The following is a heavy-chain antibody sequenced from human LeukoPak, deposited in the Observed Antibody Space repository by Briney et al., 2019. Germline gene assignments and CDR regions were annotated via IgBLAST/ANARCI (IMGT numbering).Heavy chain of an antibody. V-gene: IGHV4-39*01. Sequence: SETLSLTCTVSGGSISSSSYYWGWIRQPPGKGLEWIGSIYYSGSTYYNPSLKSRVTISVDTSKNQFSLKLSSVTAADTAVYYYARHVRATAMAEEEYNWFDPWGQGTLVTVSS. CDR1: GGSISSSSYY. CDR2: IYYSGST. D-gene: IGHD5-18*01. J-gene: IGHJ5*02. CDR3: ARHVRATAMAEEEYNWFDP.